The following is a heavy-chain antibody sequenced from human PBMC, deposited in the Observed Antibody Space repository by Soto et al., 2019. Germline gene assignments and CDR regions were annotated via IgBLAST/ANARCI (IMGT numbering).Heavy chain of an antibody. V-gene: IGHV3-33*01. CDR3: ARATFGGVIVRYYYMDV. D-gene: IGHD3-16*02. J-gene: IGHJ6*03. CDR2: IWYDGSNK. Sequence: GGSLILSCASSGFTFSSYFMHLVRPAPGKGLEWVAVIWYDGSNKYYADSVKGRFTISRDNSKNTLYLQMNSLRAEDTAVYYCARATFGGVIVRYYYMDVWGKGTTVTVSS. CDR1: GFTFSSYF.